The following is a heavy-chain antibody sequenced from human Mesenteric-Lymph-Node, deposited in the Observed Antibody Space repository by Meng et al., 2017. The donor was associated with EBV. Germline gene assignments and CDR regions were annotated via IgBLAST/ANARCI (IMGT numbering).Heavy chain of an antibody. CDR3: ARGRPVAGTRFDY. D-gene: IGHD6-19*01. Sequence: VQCVQSGAEVKKPGASVKVSCKASGYTFTGHDLNWVRQATGQGLEWMGWVNPHSGNTDYAHKFRGRVTMTRDTSISTAYMELSSLRSEDTAVYYCARGRPVAGTRFDYWGQGTLVTVSS. V-gene: IGHV1-8*01. CDR2: VNPHSGNT. CDR1: GYTFTGHD. J-gene: IGHJ4*02.